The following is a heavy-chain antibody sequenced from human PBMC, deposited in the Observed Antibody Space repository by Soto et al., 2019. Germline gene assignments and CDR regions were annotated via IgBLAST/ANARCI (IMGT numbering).Heavy chain of an antibody. Sequence: WGSLRLSCTASGVTFTSYVIHWVRQAPGKGLEWVATISHDGSTIYHADSVKGRFTISRDNSKNTLCLQMNSLRAEDTAVYYCAKCLVAATPTWFDPWGQGTLVNVSS. D-gene: IGHD2-15*01. CDR3: AKCLVAATPTWFDP. CDR1: GVTFTSYV. J-gene: IGHJ5*02. CDR2: ISHDGSTI. V-gene: IGHV3-30-3*02.